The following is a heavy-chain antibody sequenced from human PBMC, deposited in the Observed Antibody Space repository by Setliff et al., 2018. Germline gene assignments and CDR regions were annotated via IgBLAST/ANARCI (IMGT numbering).Heavy chain of an antibody. CDR2: FDPEDGET. Sequence: EASVKVSCKVSGYTLTELSMHRVRQAPGKGLEWMGGFDPEDGETIYAQKFQGRVTMTEDTSTDTAYMELSSLRSEDTAVYYCATSVSWIQLVLYPQGHPEPFDYWGQGTLVTVSS. J-gene: IGHJ4*02. V-gene: IGHV1-24*01. CDR1: GYTLTELS. CDR3: ATSVSWIQLVLYPQGHPEPFDY. D-gene: IGHD5-18*01.